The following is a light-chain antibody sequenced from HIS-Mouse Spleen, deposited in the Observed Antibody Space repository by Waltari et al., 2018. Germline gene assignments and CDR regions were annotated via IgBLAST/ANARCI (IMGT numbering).Light chain of an antibody. CDR3: AAWDDSLSGPV. CDR1: SSTIGSNY. CDR2: RNN. Sequence: QSVLTQPPSASGTPGQRVTIPCSGSSSTIGSNYVLWSQQHPGTAPKPLIYRNNQRPSGVPDRFSGSKSGTSASLAISGLRSEDEADYYCAAWDDSLSGPVFGGGTKLTVL. V-gene: IGLV1-47*01. J-gene: IGLJ3*02.